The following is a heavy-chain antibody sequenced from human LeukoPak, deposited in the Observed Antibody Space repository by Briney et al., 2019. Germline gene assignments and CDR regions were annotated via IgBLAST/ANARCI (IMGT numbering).Heavy chain of an antibody. CDR2: IRPMTGDT. V-gene: IGHV1-2*02. CDR1: GYNFRAYY. Sequence: ASVMVSCKASGYNFRAYYIHWVRQGPGQGLEWLGYIRPMTGDTSYAQKFQDRVTFSMDTSTATAYMELRSLRSDDTAFYYCGRGVQSFDPWGQGTLVTVSS. J-gene: IGHJ5*02. CDR3: GRGVQSFDP.